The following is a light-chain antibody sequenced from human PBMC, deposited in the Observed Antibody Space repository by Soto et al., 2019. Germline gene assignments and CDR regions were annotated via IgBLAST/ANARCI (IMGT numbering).Light chain of an antibody. Sequence: QSALTQPASVSGSPGQSITISCTGTSSDVGGYNYVSWYQQHPGKAPKLMIYDVINRPSGVSNRFSGSKSGNTASLTISGLQAEDEADYYGSSYTSSSTRVFGGGTKVTVL. J-gene: IGLJ2*01. CDR3: SSYTSSSTRV. CDR2: DVI. CDR1: SSDVGGYNY. V-gene: IGLV2-14*01.